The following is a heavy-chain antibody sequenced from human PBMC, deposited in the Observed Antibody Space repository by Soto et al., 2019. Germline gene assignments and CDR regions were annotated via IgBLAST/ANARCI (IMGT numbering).Heavy chain of an antibody. CDR1: GYTFTSYG. Sequence: GASVKVSCKASGYTFTSYGISWVRQAPGQGLEWMGWISAYNGNTNYAQKLQGRVTMTTDTSTSTVFMELRSLRSDDTAVYYCARDGIWGSYRGYYYYYMDIWGKGTTVTVSS. CDR2: ISAYNGNT. V-gene: IGHV1-18*01. CDR3: ARDGIWGSYRGYYYYYMDI. J-gene: IGHJ6*03. D-gene: IGHD3-16*02.